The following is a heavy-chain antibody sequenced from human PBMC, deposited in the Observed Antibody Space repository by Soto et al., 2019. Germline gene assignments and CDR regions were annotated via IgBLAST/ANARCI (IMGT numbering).Heavy chain of an antibody. D-gene: IGHD6-19*01. CDR3: AREPGRIAVAGFDY. V-gene: IGHV3-33*01. CDR1: GFMFDSYG. J-gene: IGHJ4*02. Sequence: QVQLVESGGGVVQPGRSLRLSCVASGFMFDSYGMHWVRQAPCKGLEWVAIILYDGSEKYHADSVQGRFTISRDNSKNKLYLQMNSLRAEDTALYYCAREPGRIAVAGFDYWGQGTLVTVSS. CDR2: ILYDGSEK.